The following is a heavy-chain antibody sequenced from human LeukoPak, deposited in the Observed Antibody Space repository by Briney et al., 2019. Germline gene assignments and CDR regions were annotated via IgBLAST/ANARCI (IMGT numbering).Heavy chain of an antibody. D-gene: IGHD3-22*01. CDR1: GFTFSSYS. CDR2: ISSSSTI. J-gene: IGHJ1*01. V-gene: IGHV3-48*02. Sequence: GGSLRLSCAASGFTFSSYSMNWVRQAPGKGLEWVSYISSSSTIYYADSVKGRFTISRDNAKNSLYLQMNSLRDEDTAVYYCARDTYRSYSEYFQDWGQGTLVTVSS. CDR3: ARDTYRSYSEYFQD.